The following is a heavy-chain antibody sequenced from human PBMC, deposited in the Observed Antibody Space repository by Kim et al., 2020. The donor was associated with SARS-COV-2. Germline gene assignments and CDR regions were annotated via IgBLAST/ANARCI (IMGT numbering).Heavy chain of an antibody. J-gene: IGHJ4*02. CDR1: GFTFSSYG. V-gene: IGHV3-30*18. CDR2: ISYDGSNK. D-gene: IGHD2-2*01. Sequence: GGSLRLSCAASGFTFSSYGMHWVRQAPGKGLEWVAVISYDGSNKYYADSVKGRFTISRDNSKNTLYLQMNSLRAEDTAVYYCAKRDCSSTSCYSDYWGQG. CDR3: AKRDCSSTSCYSDY.